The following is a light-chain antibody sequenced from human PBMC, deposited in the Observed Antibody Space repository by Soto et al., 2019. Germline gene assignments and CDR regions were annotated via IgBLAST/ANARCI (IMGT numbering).Light chain of an antibody. V-gene: IGKV1-39*01. J-gene: IGKJ2*01. Sequence: DIQMAQSPSSLSASVGDRVTITCRSSQRISTYLNWYQQKPGKAPNLLIYAASSLQSGVPARFSGSGSGTDFTLTISSLQPEDFASYFCQQSYRSPPTFGQGTKLELK. CDR1: QRISTY. CDR2: AAS. CDR3: QQSYRSPPT.